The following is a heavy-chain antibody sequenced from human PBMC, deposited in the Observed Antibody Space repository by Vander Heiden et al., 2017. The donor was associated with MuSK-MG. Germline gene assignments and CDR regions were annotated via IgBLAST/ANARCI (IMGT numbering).Heavy chain of an antibody. CDR1: GGSFSGCY. CDR3: ARAVRYSSSSGGCWFDP. D-gene: IGHD6-6*01. Sequence: QVQLQQWGAGLLKPSETLSLTCAVYGGSFSGCYWSWIRQPPGKGLEWIGEINHSGSTNYNPSLNSRVTISVDTSKNQFSLKLSSVTAADTAVYYCARAVRYSSSSGGCWFDPWGQGTLVTVSS. J-gene: IGHJ5*02. V-gene: IGHV4-34*01. CDR2: INHSGST.